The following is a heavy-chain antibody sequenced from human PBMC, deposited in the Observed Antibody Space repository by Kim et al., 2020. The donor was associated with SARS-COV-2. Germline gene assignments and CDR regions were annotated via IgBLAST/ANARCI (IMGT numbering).Heavy chain of an antibody. V-gene: IGHV4-59*13. CDR2: AYYSGST. D-gene: IGHD3-22*01. CDR3: ARARNYYDSSGYNWFDP. Sequence: SETLSLTCTVSGGSISSNYWSWIRQPPGKGLEWIGYAYYSGSTNYNPSLKSRVTISVDTSKNQFSLKLSSVTAADTAVYYCARARNYYDSSGYNWFDPWGQGTLVTVSS. CDR1: GGSISSNY. J-gene: IGHJ5*02.